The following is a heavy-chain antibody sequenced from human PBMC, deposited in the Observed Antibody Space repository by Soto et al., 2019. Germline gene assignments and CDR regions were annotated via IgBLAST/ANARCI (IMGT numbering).Heavy chain of an antibody. D-gene: IGHD6-19*01. Sequence: QVQLVQSGAEVKKPGSSVKVSCKASGGTFSSYAISWVRQAPGQGLEWMGGIIPIFGTANYAQKFQGRVTIAADESTSTAYMELSSLRSEDTAVYYWSRVSDLSSYSSGWSSYFDYWGQGTLVTVSS. CDR3: SRVSDLSSYSSGWSSYFDY. CDR1: GGTFSSYA. J-gene: IGHJ4*02. CDR2: IIPIFGTA. V-gene: IGHV1-69*01.